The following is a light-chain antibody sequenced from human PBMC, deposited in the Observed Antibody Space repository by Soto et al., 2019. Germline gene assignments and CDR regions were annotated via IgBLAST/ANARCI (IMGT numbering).Light chain of an antibody. J-gene: IGLJ3*02. Sequence: SSELTQPPSVSVAPGQTARITCGGNNIGSKSVHWYRQKPGQAPVLVVHDDSDRPSGIPERLSGSSSGSTATLTISRVEAGDEADYYCQVWSQQWNSVFGGGTKLTVL. CDR3: QVWSQQWNSV. V-gene: IGLV3-21*02. CDR2: DDS. CDR1: NIGSKS.